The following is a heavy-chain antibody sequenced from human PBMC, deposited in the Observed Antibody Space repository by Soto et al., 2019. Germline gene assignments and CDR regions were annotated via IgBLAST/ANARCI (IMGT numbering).Heavy chain of an antibody. CDR3: ARDSHYDILTGYSRNAFDM. V-gene: IGHV1-2*02. J-gene: IGHJ3*02. D-gene: IGHD3-9*01. CDR1: GYSFAGHY. CDR2: INPNSGGT. Sequence: GASVKVSCKPSGYSFAGHYLHWVRQAPGQGLDWMGWINPNSGGTIYAQKFQGRVTMTRDTSISTAYMVLTSLRSDDTAVYYCARDSHYDILTGYSRNAFDMWGRGTVVTVSS.